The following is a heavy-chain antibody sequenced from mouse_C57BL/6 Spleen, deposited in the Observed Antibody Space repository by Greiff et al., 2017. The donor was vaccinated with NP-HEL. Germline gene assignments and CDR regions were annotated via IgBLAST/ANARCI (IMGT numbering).Heavy chain of an antibody. Sequence: VKLQESGAELVKPGASVKISCKASGYAFSSYWMNWVKQRPGKGLEWIGQIYPGDGDTNYNGKFKGKATLTADKSSSTAYMQLSSLTSEDSAVYFCAREGVGAPFDYWGQGTTLTVSS. J-gene: IGHJ2*01. D-gene: IGHD1-3*01. V-gene: IGHV1-80*01. CDR3: AREGVGAPFDY. CDR2: IYPGDGDT. CDR1: GYAFSSYW.